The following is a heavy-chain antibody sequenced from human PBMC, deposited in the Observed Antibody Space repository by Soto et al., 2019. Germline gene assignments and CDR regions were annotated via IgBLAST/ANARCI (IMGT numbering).Heavy chain of an antibody. J-gene: IGHJ3*02. CDR1: GYRFSSYG. CDR3: ARAAYDTLTGYYNGGAFDI. Sequence: QVQLVQSGAEVKKPEASVKVSCKASGYRFSSYGISWVRQAPGQGLEWMGWISAFNGNANYGKKVQDRVSMTTDTSTSTAYMELRSLRSDDTAVYYCARAAYDTLTGYYNGGAFDIWGQGTMVTVSP. D-gene: IGHD3-9*01. CDR2: ISAFNGNA. V-gene: IGHV1-18*01.